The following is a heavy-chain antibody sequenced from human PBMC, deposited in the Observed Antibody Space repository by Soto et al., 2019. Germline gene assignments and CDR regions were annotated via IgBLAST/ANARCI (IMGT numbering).Heavy chain of an antibody. CDR3: ATGPCRGGSCYSFRADFDY. V-gene: IGHV1-24*01. J-gene: IGHJ4*02. Sequence: GASVKVSCKASGGTFSSYAISWVRQAPGQGLEWMGGFDPEDGETIYAQKFQGRVTMTEDTSTDTAYMELSSLRSEDTAVYYCATGPCRGGSCYSFRADFDYWGQGTLVTVSS. CDR1: GGTFSSYA. D-gene: IGHD2-15*01. CDR2: FDPEDGET.